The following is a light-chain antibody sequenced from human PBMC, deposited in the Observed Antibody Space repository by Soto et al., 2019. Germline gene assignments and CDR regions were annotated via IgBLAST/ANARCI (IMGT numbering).Light chain of an antibody. Sequence: IVMTQSPATLSVSPGEGATLSCRASQSVRSNLAWYRQKPGQAPSLLIYGASTRASGIPAKFSASGSGTEFALTISSLQSEDFAVYYCQQYNNWPYTFGQGTRLEIK. J-gene: IGKJ2*01. V-gene: IGKV3-15*01. CDR1: QSVRSN. CDR2: GAS. CDR3: QQYNNWPYT.